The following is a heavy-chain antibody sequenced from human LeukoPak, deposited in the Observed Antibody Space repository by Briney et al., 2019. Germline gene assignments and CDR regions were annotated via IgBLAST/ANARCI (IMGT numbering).Heavy chain of an antibody. D-gene: IGHD1-26*01. CDR3: AKDIARPMLWEPIFDY. CDR2: ISWNSGSI. CDR1: GFTFDDYA. Sequence: QTGGSLRLSCVASGFTFDDYAMHWVRQAPGKGLEWVSGISWNSGSIAYADSVKGRFTISRDNAKNSLYLQMNSLRAEDTALYYCAKDIARPMLWEPIFDYWGQGTLVTVSS. J-gene: IGHJ4*02. V-gene: IGHV3-9*01.